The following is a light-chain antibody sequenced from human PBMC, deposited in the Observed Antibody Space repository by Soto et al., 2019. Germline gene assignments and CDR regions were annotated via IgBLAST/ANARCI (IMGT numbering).Light chain of an antibody. Sequence: EIVLTHSPGTLSVSPGERATLSCRASQSISSNYLAWYQKKPGQAPSLLFYGASSRATGIPDRFSGSGSGTEFTLTISRLEPEDSAIYYCQQYVSWTFGQGTKVEIK. J-gene: IGKJ1*01. CDR3: QQYVSWT. CDR2: GAS. V-gene: IGKV3-20*01. CDR1: QSISSNY.